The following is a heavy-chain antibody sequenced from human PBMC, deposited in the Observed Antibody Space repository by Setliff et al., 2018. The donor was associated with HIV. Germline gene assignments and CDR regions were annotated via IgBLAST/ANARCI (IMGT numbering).Heavy chain of an antibody. D-gene: IGHD1-7*01. CDR1: GFSFSSYA. Sequence: ESLKISCAASGFSFSSYAMSWVRQAPGKGLAWIASIYHRGTTYYNTSLKSRVTISVDTSKNQISLKLSSVTAADTAVYYCARHGITGPTYGREYFDLWGRGTLVTVSS. CDR2: IYHRGTT. CDR3: ARHGITGPTYGREYFDL. J-gene: IGHJ2*01. V-gene: IGHV4-38-2*01.